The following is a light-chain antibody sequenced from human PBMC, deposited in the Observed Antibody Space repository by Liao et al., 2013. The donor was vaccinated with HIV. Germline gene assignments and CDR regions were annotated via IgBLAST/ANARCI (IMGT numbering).Light chain of an antibody. V-gene: IGLV3-21*01. Sequence: SYVLTQPPSVSVAPGKTARITCGGNNIGSKSVHWYQQKPGQAPVLVIYYDSDRPSGIPERFSGSNSGNTATLTISRVEAGDEADYYCQVWDSSSDHPYVFGTGTEVTVL. J-gene: IGLJ1*01. CDR1: NIGSKS. CDR2: YDS. CDR3: QVWDSSSDHPYV.